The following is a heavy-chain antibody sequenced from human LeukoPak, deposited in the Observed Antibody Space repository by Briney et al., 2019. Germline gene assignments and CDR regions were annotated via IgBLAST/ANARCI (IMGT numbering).Heavy chain of an antibody. CDR1: GGAISFYY. Sequence: SETLSLTCTVSGGAISFYYWSWIRQPPGKGLDWIAYMYYSGSTNYNPSLKSRVTISVDTSKNQFSLKLSSVTAADTAVYYCARHIISSSWYFDLWGRGTLVTVSS. CDR2: MYYSGST. J-gene: IGHJ2*01. V-gene: IGHV4-59*08. CDR3: ARHIISSSWYFDL. D-gene: IGHD6-13*01.